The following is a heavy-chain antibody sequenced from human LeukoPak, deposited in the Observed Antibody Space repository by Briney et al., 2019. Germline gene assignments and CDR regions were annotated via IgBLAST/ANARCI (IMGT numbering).Heavy chain of an antibody. Sequence: GESLKISCKGSGYSFTSYWIGWVRQMPGKGLEWMGIIYPGDSDTRYSPSFQGQVTISADKSISTAYLQWSSLKASDTAMYYCARSPLPGQPLLSYNWFDPWGQGTLVTVSS. CDR3: ARSPLPGQPLLSYNWFDP. CDR1: GYSFTSYW. J-gene: IGHJ5*02. D-gene: IGHD2-21*02. CDR2: IYPGDSDT. V-gene: IGHV5-51*01.